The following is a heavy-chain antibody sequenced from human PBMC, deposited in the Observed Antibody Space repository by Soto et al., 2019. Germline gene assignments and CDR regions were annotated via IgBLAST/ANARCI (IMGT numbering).Heavy chain of an antibody. CDR2: IIPIFGTA. V-gene: IGHV1-69*13. D-gene: IGHD6-19*01. J-gene: IGHJ1*01. Sequence: ASVKVSCKASEGTFTSYAISGGRQAPGQGLEWMGGIIPIFGTANYAQKFQGRVTITADESTSTAYMELSSLRSEDTAVYYCARGSAEQWLGPRHWGQGTLVTVSS. CDR3: ARGSAEQWLGPRH. CDR1: EGTFTSYA.